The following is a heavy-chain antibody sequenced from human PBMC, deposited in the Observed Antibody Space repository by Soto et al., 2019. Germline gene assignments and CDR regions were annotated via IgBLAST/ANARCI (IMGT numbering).Heavy chain of an antibody. CDR3: ARVEYSSSSAFDY. D-gene: IGHD6-6*01. Sequence: SVKVSCKASGGTFSSYAISWVRQAPGQGLEWMGGIIPIFGTANYAQKFQGRVTITADESTSTAYMELSSLRSEDTAVYYCARVEYSSSSAFDYWGQGTLVTVSS. CDR2: IIPIFGTA. CDR1: GGTFSSYA. J-gene: IGHJ4*02. V-gene: IGHV1-69*13.